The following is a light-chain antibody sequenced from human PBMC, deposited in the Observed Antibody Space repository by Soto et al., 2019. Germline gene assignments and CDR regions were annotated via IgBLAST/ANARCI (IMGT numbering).Light chain of an antibody. CDR2: KAS. Sequence: DIQMTESPSTLSASVGDRVTIACRASQSISTYLAWYRHKPGEAPKLLIYKASTLERGVPSRFSGSGSGTEFTLTISSLQPDDFATYCCQQYNSYPRTFGQGTKVDIK. CDR3: QQYNSYPRT. J-gene: IGKJ1*01. CDR1: QSISTY. V-gene: IGKV1-5*03.